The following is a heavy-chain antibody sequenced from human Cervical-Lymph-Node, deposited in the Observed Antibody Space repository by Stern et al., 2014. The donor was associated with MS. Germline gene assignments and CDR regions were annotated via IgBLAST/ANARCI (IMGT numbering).Heavy chain of an antibody. D-gene: IGHD3-10*01. CDR1: GFSFDDYA. V-gene: IGHV3-9*01. Sequence: QLVEAGGGFVQPGRSLRLSCAASGFSFDDYAMQWVLQATGKGLEWVSGLSWNSGSIAYADSVKGRFTISRDNAKNSLFLQMDSLRSEDTALYYCAKQRVRSYYHYGMDVWGQGTTVTVSS. CDR2: LSWNSGSI. J-gene: IGHJ6*02. CDR3: AKQRVRSYYHYGMDV.